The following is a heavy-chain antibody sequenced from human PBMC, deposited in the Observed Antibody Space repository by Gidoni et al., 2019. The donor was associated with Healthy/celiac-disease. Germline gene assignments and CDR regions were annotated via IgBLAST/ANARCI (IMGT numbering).Heavy chain of an antibody. CDR1: GCTFRSYA. D-gene: IGHD4-17*01. Sequence: VELVECGGGVVQPGWSLSRACAASGCTFRSYAMHWVRQAPGKGLEWVAVISYDGSNKYYADSVKGRFTISRDNSKNTLYLQMNSLRAEDTAVYYCARAPTTVVTPGYFQHWGQGTLVTVSS. V-gene: IGHV3-30-3*01. J-gene: IGHJ1*01. CDR2: ISYDGSNK. CDR3: ARAPTTVVTPGYFQH.